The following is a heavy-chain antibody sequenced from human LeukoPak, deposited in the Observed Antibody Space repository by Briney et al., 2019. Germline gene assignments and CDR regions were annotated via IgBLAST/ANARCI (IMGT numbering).Heavy chain of an antibody. CDR1: GFTFSSYA. D-gene: IGHD1-26*01. CDR3: ARARVGPKLNYYYYYMDV. CDR2: ISYDGSNK. V-gene: IGHV3-30*04. J-gene: IGHJ6*03. Sequence: PGRSLRLSCAASGFTFSSYAMHWVRQAPGKGLEWVAVISYDGSNKYYADSVKGRFTISRDNSKNTLYLQMNSLRAEDTAVYYCARARVGPKLNYYYYYMDVWGKGTTVTVSS.